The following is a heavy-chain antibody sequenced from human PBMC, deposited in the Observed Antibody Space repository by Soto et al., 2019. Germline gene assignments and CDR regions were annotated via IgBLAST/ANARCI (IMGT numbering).Heavy chain of an antibody. J-gene: IGHJ6*03. CDR3: ARDLEVEYQLLDYYYYYYMDV. CDR1: GGTFSSYT. V-gene: IGHV1-69*04. CDR2: IIPILGIA. Sequence: SVKVSCKASGGTFSSYTISWARQAPGQGLEWMGRIIPILGIANYAQKFQGRVTITADKSTSTAYMELSSLRSEDTAVYYCARDLEVEYQLLDYYYYYYMDVWGKGTTVTVSS. D-gene: IGHD2-2*01.